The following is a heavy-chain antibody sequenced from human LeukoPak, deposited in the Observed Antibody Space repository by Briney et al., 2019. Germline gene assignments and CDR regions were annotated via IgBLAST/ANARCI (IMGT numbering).Heavy chain of an antibody. CDR1: GFTFSSYG. D-gene: IGHD3-3*01. CDR2: ISGSGGST. Sequence: GGSLRLSCAASGFTFSSYGMSWVRQAPGKGLEWVSAISGSGGSTYYADSVKGRFTISRDNSKNTLYLQMNSLSAEDTAVYYCAKDEVRFLEWLLYPYYYYYYMDVWGKGTTVTVSS. J-gene: IGHJ6*03. V-gene: IGHV3-23*01. CDR3: AKDEVRFLEWLLYPYYYYYYMDV.